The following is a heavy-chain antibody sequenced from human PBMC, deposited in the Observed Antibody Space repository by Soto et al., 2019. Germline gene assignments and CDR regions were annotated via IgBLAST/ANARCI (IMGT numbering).Heavy chain of an antibody. CDR3: ARSYYDFWSGYYTGYYYGMDV. Sequence: ASVKVSCKASGYTFTSYGISWVRQAPGQGLEWMGWISAYNGNTNYAQKLQGRVAMTTDTSTSTAYMELRSLRSDDTAVYYCARSYYDFWSGYYTGYYYGMDVWGQGTTVTVSS. V-gene: IGHV1-18*04. CDR2: ISAYNGNT. D-gene: IGHD3-3*01. J-gene: IGHJ6*02. CDR1: GYTFTSYG.